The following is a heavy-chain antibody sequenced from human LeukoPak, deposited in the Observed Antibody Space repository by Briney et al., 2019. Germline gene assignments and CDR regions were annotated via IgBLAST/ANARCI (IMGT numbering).Heavy chain of an antibody. D-gene: IGHD4-17*01. Sequence: KPSHTLSLPCTVSGRSISLHYWSWIRQPPAKGLEGIGYNYYRGSTNYNPSLKSRVTMSVDTSKNQLSLKLTSVTAADTAVYYCAKTTVTTFYAFDIWGQGTVVTVSS. CDR2: NYYRGST. V-gene: IGHV4-59*07. CDR3: AKTTVTTFYAFDI. J-gene: IGHJ3*02. CDR1: GRSISLHY.